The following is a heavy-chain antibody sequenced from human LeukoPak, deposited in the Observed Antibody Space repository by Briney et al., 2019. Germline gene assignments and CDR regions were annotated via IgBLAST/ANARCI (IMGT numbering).Heavy chain of an antibody. D-gene: IGHD3-10*01. CDR3: ARDPTNYGSGMTDYYYYMDV. CDR1: GFTFSSYS. J-gene: IGHJ6*03. Sequence: PGGSLRLSCAASGFTFSSYSMNWVRQAPGKGLEWVSYISSSSSTIYYADSVKGRFTISRDNAKNSLYLQMNSLRAEDTAVYYCARDPTNYGSGMTDYYYYMDVWGKGTTVTISS. V-gene: IGHV3-48*01. CDR2: ISSSSSTI.